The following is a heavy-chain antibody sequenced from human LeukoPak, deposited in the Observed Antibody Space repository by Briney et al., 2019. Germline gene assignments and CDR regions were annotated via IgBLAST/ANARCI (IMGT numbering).Heavy chain of an antibody. CDR3: ARGGAARGRFED. D-gene: IGHD6-25*01. CDR1: GFPFNVQT. CDR2: MREDGSEI. Sequence: GGPLRLSCVASGFPFNVQTMSWVRQAPGKGLDWVASMREDGSEINYVDSVKGRFTIFRDNPKNSLYLQMNSLRAEDTAVYYCARGGAARGRFEDWGQGTLVTVSS. J-gene: IGHJ4*02. V-gene: IGHV3-7*01.